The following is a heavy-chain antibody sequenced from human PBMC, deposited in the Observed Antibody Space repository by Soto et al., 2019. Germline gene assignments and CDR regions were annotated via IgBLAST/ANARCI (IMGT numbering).Heavy chain of an antibody. CDR2: IYYSGST. V-gene: IGHV4-39*01. Sequence: SETLSLTCTVSGGPISSYYWGWIRQPPGKGLEWIGSIYYSGSTYYNPSLKSRVTMSVDPSKNQFSLKLISVTAADTAVYYCARHWITMVRGVCHFDYWGQGTLVTVS. J-gene: IGHJ4*02. CDR3: ARHWITMVRGVCHFDY. CDR1: GGPISSYY. D-gene: IGHD3-10*01.